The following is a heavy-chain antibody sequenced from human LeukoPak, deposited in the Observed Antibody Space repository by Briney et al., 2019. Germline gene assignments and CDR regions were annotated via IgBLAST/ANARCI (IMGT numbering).Heavy chain of an antibody. Sequence: SETLSLTCTVSGGSISSSSYYWGWIRQPPGKGLEWIGSIYHSGSTYYNPSLKSRVTISVDTSKNQFSLNLSSVTAADTAVYYCARSVDTAVDAFDIWGQGTMVTVSS. V-gene: IGHV4-39*07. J-gene: IGHJ3*02. CDR3: ARSVDTAVDAFDI. D-gene: IGHD5-18*01. CDR1: GGSISSSSYY. CDR2: IYHSGST.